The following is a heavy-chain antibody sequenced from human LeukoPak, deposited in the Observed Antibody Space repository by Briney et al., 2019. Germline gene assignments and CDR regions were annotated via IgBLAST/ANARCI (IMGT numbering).Heavy chain of an antibody. CDR1: GFTFSTYS. V-gene: IGHV3-48*02. Sequence: GGSLRLSCAASGFTFSTYSMNWVRQAPGKGLEWVSSISSGSRTIFYADSVKGRFTISRDNAENSLYLQMNSLRDEDTAVYYCASGAYSSGWYVDYWGQGTLVTVSS. CDR3: ASGAYSSGWYVDY. CDR2: ISSGSRTI. J-gene: IGHJ4*02. D-gene: IGHD6-19*01.